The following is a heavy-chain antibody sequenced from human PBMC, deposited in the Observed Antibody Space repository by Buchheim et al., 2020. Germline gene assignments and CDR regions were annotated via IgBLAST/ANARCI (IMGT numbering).Heavy chain of an antibody. V-gene: IGHV4-34*01. J-gene: IGHJ4*02. Sequence: QVQLQQWGAGLLKPSETLSLTCAVYGGSFSGYYWSWIRQPPGKGLEWIGEINHSGSTNYNPSLKSRVTISVDTSKNQFSLKVSSVTAADTAVYYCASGRARTYYYDSSGYYGPLRYWGQGTL. CDR1: GGSFSGYY. D-gene: IGHD3-22*01. CDR3: ASGRARTYYYDSSGYYGPLRY. CDR2: INHSGST.